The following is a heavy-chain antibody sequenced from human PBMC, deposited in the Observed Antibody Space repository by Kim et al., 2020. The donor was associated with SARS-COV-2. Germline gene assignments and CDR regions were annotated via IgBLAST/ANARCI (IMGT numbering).Heavy chain of an antibody. D-gene: IGHD3-10*01. V-gene: IGHV3-23*01. CDR2: ISGSGGST. Sequence: GGSLRLSCAASGFTFSSYAMSWVRQAPGKGLEWVSAISGSGGSTYYADSVKGRFTISRDNSKNTLYLQMNSLRAEDTAVYYCAKAVWFGELLWYFQHWGQGTLVTVSS. J-gene: IGHJ1*01. CDR3: AKAVWFGELLWYFQH. CDR1: GFTFSSYA.